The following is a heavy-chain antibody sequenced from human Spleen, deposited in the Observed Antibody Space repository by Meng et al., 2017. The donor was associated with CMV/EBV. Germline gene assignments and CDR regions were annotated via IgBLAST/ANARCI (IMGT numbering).Heavy chain of an antibody. D-gene: IGHD4-11*01. Sequence: GESLKISCAASGFTFSRYTMNWVRQAPGKGLEWISYISSSRSTIYYADSVKGRFTVSRDNAKNSLYLQMTSLRAEDTAVYYCARDYSNYPYYFDYWGQGTLVTVSS. CDR1: GFTFSRYT. J-gene: IGHJ4*02. CDR2: ISSSRSTI. V-gene: IGHV3-48*01. CDR3: ARDYSNYPYYFDY.